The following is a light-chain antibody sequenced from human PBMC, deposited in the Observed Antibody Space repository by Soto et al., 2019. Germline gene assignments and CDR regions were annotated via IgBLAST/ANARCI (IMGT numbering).Light chain of an antibody. V-gene: IGKV3-20*01. J-gene: IGKJ1*01. Sequence: EIVLTQSPGTLSLSTGERATLSCRASQSVSRSYLAWYQQKPDQAPRLLIYGASSRATGVPDRFSGSGSGTDFTLTISILEPEDFAVYDCQQYGSSPSWTCGQGTRVDIK. CDR3: QQYGSSPSWT. CDR1: QSVSRSY. CDR2: GAS.